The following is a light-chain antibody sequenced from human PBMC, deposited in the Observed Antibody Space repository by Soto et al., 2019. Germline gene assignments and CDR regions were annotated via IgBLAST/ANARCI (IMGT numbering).Light chain of an antibody. Sequence: DIVMTQSPDSLAVSLGERATINCKSSQNNKNYLAWYQQKPGQPPKLLIYWASTRESGVPDRFSGSGSGTDFTLTISSLQAEDVAVYYCQQYYSTPRTFGQGTKVDIK. CDR2: WAS. CDR3: QQYYSTPRT. V-gene: IGKV4-1*01. CDR1: QNNKNY. J-gene: IGKJ1*01.